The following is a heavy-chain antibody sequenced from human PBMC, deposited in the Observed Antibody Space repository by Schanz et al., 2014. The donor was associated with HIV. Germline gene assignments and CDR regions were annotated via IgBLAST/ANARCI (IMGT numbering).Heavy chain of an antibody. CDR1: GDSITSSISSGGYY. J-gene: IGHJ5*02. V-gene: IGHV4-30-4*01. CDR2: IYYSGST. Sequence: QVQLQESGPGLVKPSQTLSLTCTVSGDSITSSISSGGYYWSWIRQHPGKGLEWIGYIYYSGSTYYNPSLKSRVPISLDRSKNQFSLKLSSVTAADTAVYYCARDTSTASTWGWFDPWGEGVLVTVTS. D-gene: IGHD7-27*01. CDR3: ARDTSTASTWGWFDP.